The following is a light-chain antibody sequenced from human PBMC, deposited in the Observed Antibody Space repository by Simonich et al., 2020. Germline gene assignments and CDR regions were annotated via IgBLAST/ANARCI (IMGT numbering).Light chain of an antibody. CDR3: SSYTSSSTWV. J-gene: IGLJ3*02. CDR2: DGS. Sequence: QSALTQPVSVSGSPGQSITISCTGTRSDVGGYNYVSWYQQHPGNAPELMIYDGSNRPSGVSNRFSGSKSGNTASLTISGRQAEDEADYYGSSYTSSSTWVFGGGTKLTVL. V-gene: IGLV2-14*03. CDR1: RSDVGGYNY.